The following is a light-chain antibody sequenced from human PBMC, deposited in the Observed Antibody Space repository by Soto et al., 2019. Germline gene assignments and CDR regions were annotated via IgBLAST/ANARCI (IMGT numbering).Light chain of an antibody. CDR1: SSDVGGYNY. CDR3: SSYAGSNYYV. V-gene: IGLV2-8*01. Sequence: QPVLTQPPSASGSPGQSVTISCTGTSSDVGGYNYVSWYQQHPGKAPKLMIYEVSKRPSGVPDRFSGSKSGNTASLTVSGLQAEDEADYYCSSYAGSNYYVFGTGTKVTVL. J-gene: IGLJ1*01. CDR2: EVS.